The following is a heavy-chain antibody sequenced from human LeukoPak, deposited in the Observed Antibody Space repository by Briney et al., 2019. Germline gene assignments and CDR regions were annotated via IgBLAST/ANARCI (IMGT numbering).Heavy chain of an antibody. V-gene: IGHV3-33*08. CDR3: AREGPADLGYCRSTSCYFDY. Sequence: LSLTCAVYGGSFSGYYWSWIRQPPGKGLEWVAVIWYDGSNKYYADSVKGRFTISRDNSKNTLYLQMNSLRAEDTAVYYCAREGPADLGYCRSTSCYFDYWGQGTLVTVSS. CDR2: IWYDGSNK. CDR1: GGSFSGYY. D-gene: IGHD2-2*01. J-gene: IGHJ4*02.